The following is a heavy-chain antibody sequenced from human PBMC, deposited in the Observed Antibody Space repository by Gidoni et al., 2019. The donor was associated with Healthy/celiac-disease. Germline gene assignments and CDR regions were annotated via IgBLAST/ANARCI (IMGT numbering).Heavy chain of an antibody. Sequence: QLQLQESGPGLVKPSETLSLTCTVSGGSISSSSYYWGWIRQPPGKGLEWIGSIYYSGSTYYNPSLKSRVTISVDTSKNQFSLKLSSVTAADTAVYYCARHHSDCSGGSCYDGYYMDVWGKGTTVTVSS. D-gene: IGHD2-15*01. CDR3: ARHHSDCSGGSCYDGYYMDV. V-gene: IGHV4-39*01. J-gene: IGHJ6*03. CDR2: IYYSGST. CDR1: GGSISSSSYY.